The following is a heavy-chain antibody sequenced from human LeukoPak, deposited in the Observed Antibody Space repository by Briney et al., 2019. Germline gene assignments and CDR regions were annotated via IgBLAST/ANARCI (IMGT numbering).Heavy chain of an antibody. J-gene: IGHJ6*02. V-gene: IGHV3-49*03. CDR2: IRSKAYGGTT. Sequence: GGSLRLSCSASGFTFGDYAMSWFRQAPGKGLEWVGFIRSKAYGGTTEYAASVKGRFTISRDDSKSIAYLQMNSLKTEDTAVYYCTRAYCGGDCYIPGYYGMDVWGQGTTVTVSS. CDR3: TRAYCGGDCYIPGYYGMDV. CDR1: GFTFGDYA. D-gene: IGHD2-21*02.